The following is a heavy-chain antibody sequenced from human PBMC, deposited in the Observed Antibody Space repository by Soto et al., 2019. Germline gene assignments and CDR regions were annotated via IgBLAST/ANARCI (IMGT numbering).Heavy chain of an antibody. CDR2: ISAYNGNT. Sequence: RASVKVSCKASGYTFTSYGISWVRQAPGQGLEWMGWISAYNGNTNYAQKLQGRVTMTTDTSTSTAYMELRSLRSDDTAVYYCARDTGNSSSWYYYYYYGMDVWGQGTTVTVSS. J-gene: IGHJ6*02. CDR3: ARDTGNSSSWYYYYYYGMDV. V-gene: IGHV1-18*04. CDR1: GYTFTSYG. D-gene: IGHD6-13*01.